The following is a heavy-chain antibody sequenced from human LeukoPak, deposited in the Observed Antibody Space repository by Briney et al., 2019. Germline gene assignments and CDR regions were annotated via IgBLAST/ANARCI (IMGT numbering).Heavy chain of an antibody. Sequence: GGSLRLSCAATGFTFSNFAMHWVRQAPGKGLEWVAVVSYDGSYKYYADSVKGRFTISRDNSKNTLYLQMNSLRAEDTAVYYCARSGRGGAFDIWGQGTMVTVSS. CDR3: ARSGRGGAFDI. V-gene: IGHV3-30*04. D-gene: IGHD1-26*01. CDR1: GFTFSNFA. J-gene: IGHJ3*02. CDR2: VSYDGSYK.